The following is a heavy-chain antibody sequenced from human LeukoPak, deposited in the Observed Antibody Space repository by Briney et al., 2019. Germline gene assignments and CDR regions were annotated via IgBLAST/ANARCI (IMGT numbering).Heavy chain of an antibody. Sequence: ASVKVSCKASGYTFTGYYMHWVRQAPGQGLEWMGWINPNSGGTNYAQKFQGRVTMTRDTSISTAHMELSRLRSDDTAVYYCARVSTYYDDSSGSWKFDYWGQGTLVTVSS. CDR1: GYTFTGYY. V-gene: IGHV1-2*02. D-gene: IGHD3-22*01. J-gene: IGHJ4*02. CDR2: INPNSGGT. CDR3: ARVSTYYDDSSGSWKFDY.